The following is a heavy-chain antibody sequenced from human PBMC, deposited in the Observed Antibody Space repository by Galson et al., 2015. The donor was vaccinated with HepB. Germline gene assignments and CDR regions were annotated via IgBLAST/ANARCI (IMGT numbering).Heavy chain of an antibody. J-gene: IGHJ3*02. CDR2: ISGSGGDT. D-gene: IGHD1/OR15-1a*01. CDR3: ARDGEHGAFDI. Sequence: SLRLSCAASGFTFSNYAMSWVRQAPGKGLEWVSFISGSGGDTYYADSVKGRFTISRDNSKNTLYLQMNSLRAEDTAVYYCARDGEHGAFDIWGHGTMVTVSS. V-gene: IGHV3-23*01. CDR1: GFTFSNYA.